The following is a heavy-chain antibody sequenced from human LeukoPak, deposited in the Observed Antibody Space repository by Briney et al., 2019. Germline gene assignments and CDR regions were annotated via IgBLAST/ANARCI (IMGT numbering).Heavy chain of an antibody. CDR1: GFTFSSYG. V-gene: IGHV3-33*08. CDR3: ARDPPTVTKDYYYGMDV. J-gene: IGHJ6*02. Sequence: GGSLRLSCSASGFTFSSYGMHWVRQAPGKGLEWVAVIWYDGSNKYYADSVKGRFTISRDNAKNSLYLQMNSLRAEDTAVYYCARDPPTVTKDYYYGMDVWGQGTTVTVSS. D-gene: IGHD4-17*01. CDR2: IWYDGSNK.